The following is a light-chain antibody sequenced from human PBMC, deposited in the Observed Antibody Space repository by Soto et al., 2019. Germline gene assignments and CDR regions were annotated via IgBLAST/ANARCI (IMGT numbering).Light chain of an antibody. Sequence: QSVLTQPASVSGSPGQSITISCTGTSSDVGGYNYVSWYQQHPGKAPKLMIYEVSNRPSGVSNRFSGSKSGNTASLTISGLQAEDEADYYCSSYTSSSTLEVFGT. J-gene: IGLJ1*01. CDR2: EVS. V-gene: IGLV2-14*01. CDR3: SSYTSSSTLEV. CDR1: SSDVGGYNY.